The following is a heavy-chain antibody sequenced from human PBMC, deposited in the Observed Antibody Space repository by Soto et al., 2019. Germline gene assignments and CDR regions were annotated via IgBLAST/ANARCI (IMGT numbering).Heavy chain of an antibody. Sequence: SETLSLTCTVSGGSIRGGSYYWAWIRQPPGKGPEWIGSIYYRGSTHYSPSLKSRVTISVDTSKNQISLSLTSVTATDTAVYYCARQGGSWGGYSFDYWGQGALVTVSS. V-gene: IGHV4-39*01. CDR1: GGSIRGGSYY. D-gene: IGHD3-3*01. J-gene: IGHJ4*02. CDR3: ARQGGSWGGYSFDY. CDR2: IYYRGST.